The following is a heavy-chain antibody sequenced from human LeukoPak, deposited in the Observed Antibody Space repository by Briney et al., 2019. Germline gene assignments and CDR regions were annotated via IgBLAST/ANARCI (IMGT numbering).Heavy chain of an antibody. J-gene: IGHJ5*02. CDR1: GYSFTSYW. Sequence: GESLKISCKGSGYSFTSYWIGWVRQMLGKGLEWMGSIYPGDSDTRYSPSFQGQVTISADKSISTAYLQWSSLKASDTAMYYCARRPYDFWSGYFNNWFDPWGQGTLVTVSS. V-gene: IGHV5-51*01. CDR3: ARRPYDFWSGYFNNWFDP. CDR2: IYPGDSDT. D-gene: IGHD3-3*01.